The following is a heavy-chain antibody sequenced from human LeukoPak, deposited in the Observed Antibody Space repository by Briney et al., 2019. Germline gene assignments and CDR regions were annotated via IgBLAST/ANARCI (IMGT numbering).Heavy chain of an antibody. CDR1: GGTFSNYA. CDR3: ARDRGFSSYTYNWFDP. V-gene: IGHV1-69*13. J-gene: IGHJ5*02. Sequence: SVKVSCKASGGTFSNYAISWVRQAPRQGLEWMGGIIPIFDTADNAQKFQGRLTITADESTSTAYMELSSLRAEDTAVYYCARDRGFSSYTYNWFDPWGQGTLVTVSS. CDR2: IIPIFDTA. D-gene: IGHD2-2*02.